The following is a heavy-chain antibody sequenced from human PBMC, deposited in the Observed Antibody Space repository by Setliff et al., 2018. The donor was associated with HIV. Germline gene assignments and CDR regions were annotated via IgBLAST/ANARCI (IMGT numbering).Heavy chain of an antibody. CDR3: ARGAYYYDTSGYPRDPFDL. V-gene: IGHV1-18*01. CDR1: GYSFVNYH. D-gene: IGHD3-22*01. J-gene: IGHJ3*01. CDR2: ISASSVNT. Sequence: ASVKVSCKASGYSFVNYHIIWVRQAPGQGLEWVGSISASSVNTNFTQGRVTMTRDTSISTASMELSRLRSDDTAVYYCARGAYYYDTSGYPRDPFDLWGQGTRVTVS.